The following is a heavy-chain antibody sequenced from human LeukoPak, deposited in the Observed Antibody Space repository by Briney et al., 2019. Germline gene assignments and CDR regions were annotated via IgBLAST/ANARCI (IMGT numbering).Heavy chain of an antibody. CDR2: MKGDGSEK. Sequence: PGGSLRLSCAASGFTFSNYWMSWVRQAPGKGLEWVANMKGDGSEKHYVDSMKGRFTISRDNAKNSLYLQMNSLTAEDTAMYYCARQVQYRSGYFPPDPWGQGTLVTASS. CDR1: GFTFSNYW. V-gene: IGHV3-7*01. CDR3: ARQVQYRSGYFPPDP. J-gene: IGHJ5*02. D-gene: IGHD6-19*01.